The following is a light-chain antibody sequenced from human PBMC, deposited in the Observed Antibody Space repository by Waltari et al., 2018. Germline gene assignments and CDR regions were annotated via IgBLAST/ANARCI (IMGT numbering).Light chain of an antibody. CDR3: QQYDGEVVT. CDR1: QSVTSIS. J-gene: IGKJ4*01. CDR2: GTS. V-gene: IGKV3-20*01. Sequence: EIVLTQSPGTLSLSPGERATLSCRASQSVTSISLTWYQQKIGQAPRLLIYGTSSRVTGIPDRFSGSGSGTEFTLTISRLEPEDFAVYYCQQYDGEVVTFGGGTKVEI.